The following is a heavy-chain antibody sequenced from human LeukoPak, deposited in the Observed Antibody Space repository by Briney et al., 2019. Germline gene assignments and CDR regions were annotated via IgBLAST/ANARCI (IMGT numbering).Heavy chain of an antibody. D-gene: IGHD1-26*01. CDR1: GFTFSSYS. V-gene: IGHV3-48*01. J-gene: IGHJ6*03. Sequence: GGSLRLSCAASGFTFSSYSMNWVRQAPGKGLEWVSYISSSSSTIYYADSVKGRFTISRDNAKNSLYLQMNSLRAEDTAVYYCARSIVGATRYYYYMDVWGKGTTVTISS. CDR3: ARSIVGATRYYYYMDV. CDR2: ISSSSSTI.